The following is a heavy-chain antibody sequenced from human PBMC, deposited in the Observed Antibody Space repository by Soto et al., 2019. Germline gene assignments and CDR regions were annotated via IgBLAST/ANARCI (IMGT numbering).Heavy chain of an antibody. D-gene: IGHD2-2*01. Sequence: SETLSLTCTVSVGSVSSGGHYWSWIRQPPGRGLEWIGYIYNRGNTDYNPSLKSRVTISIDTSKNQFSLKMNSVTAADTAVYYCASSTRTLGRLFDPWGQGTLVTVSS. J-gene: IGHJ5*02. CDR3: ASSTRTLGRLFDP. V-gene: IGHV4-30-4*01. CDR2: IYNRGNT. CDR1: VGSVSSGGHY.